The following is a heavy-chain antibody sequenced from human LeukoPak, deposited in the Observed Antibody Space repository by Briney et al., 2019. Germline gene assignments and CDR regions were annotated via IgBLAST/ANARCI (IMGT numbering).Heavy chain of an antibody. V-gene: IGHV3-33*01. CDR2: IWYDGSSK. D-gene: IGHD3-22*01. CDR1: GFTFSSSG. CDR3: TTVGLSGYYDSSGYYYFDY. Sequence: GGSLRLSCAASGFTFSSSGMHWVRQAPGKGLEWVALIWYDGSSKYYAGSVKGRFTISRDNSKNTLHLQMNSLKTEDTAVYYCTTVGLSGYYDSSGYYYFDYWGQGTLVTVSS. J-gene: IGHJ4*02.